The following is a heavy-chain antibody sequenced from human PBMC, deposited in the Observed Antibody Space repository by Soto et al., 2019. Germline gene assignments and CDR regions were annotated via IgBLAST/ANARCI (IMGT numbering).Heavy chain of an antibody. CDR1: GFTFGDYA. CDR2: IRSKAYGGTT. J-gene: IGHJ4*02. Sequence: GGSLRLSCTASGFTFGDYAMSWFRQAPGKGLEWVGFIRSKAYGGTTEYAASVKGRFTISRDDSKSIAYLQMNSLKTEDTAVYYCTREFYSGYDFRDYWGQGTLVTVSS. V-gene: IGHV3-49*03. D-gene: IGHD5-12*01. CDR3: TREFYSGYDFRDY.